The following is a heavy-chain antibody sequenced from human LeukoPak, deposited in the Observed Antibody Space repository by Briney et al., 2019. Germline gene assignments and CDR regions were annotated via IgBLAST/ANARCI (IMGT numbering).Heavy chain of an antibody. D-gene: IGHD2-15*01. CDR3: ARGLGVGRKPRRPEIDY. CDR2: INHSGST. CDR1: GGSFSGYY. Sequence: PSETLSLTCAVYGGSFSGYYWSWIRQPPGKGLEWIGEINHSGSTNYNPSLKSRVTISVDTSKNQFSLKLSSVTAADTAVYYCARGLGVGRKPRRPEIDYWGQGTLVTVSS. J-gene: IGHJ4*02. V-gene: IGHV4-34*01.